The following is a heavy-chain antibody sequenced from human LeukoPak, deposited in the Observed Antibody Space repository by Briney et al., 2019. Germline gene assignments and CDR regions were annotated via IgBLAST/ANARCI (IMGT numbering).Heavy chain of an antibody. Sequence: SETLSLTCTVSGGSISSSSYYWGWIRQPPGKGLEWIGSIYYSGSTYYNPSLKSRVTISVDTSKNQFSLKLSSVTAADTAVYYCARGGDYVWGSYRSSYYYYMDVWGKGTTVTISS. V-gene: IGHV4-39*07. D-gene: IGHD3-16*02. J-gene: IGHJ6*03. CDR1: GGSISSSSYY. CDR3: ARGGDYVWGSYRSSYYYYMDV. CDR2: IYYSGST.